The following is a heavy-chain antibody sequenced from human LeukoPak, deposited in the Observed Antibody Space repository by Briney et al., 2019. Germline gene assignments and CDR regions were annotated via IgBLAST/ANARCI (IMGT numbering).Heavy chain of an antibody. CDR2: INPNSGDT. Sequence: ASVKVSCKASGYTFTGYHMHWVRQAPGQGLEWMGRINPNSGDTNYAQKFQGRVTMTRDTSISTAYMELRSLRSDDTAVYYCARAGIAAAVRDYYYYYGMDVWGQGTTVTVSS. D-gene: IGHD6-13*01. CDR3: ARAGIAAAVRDYYYYYGMDV. CDR1: GYTFTGYH. V-gene: IGHV1-2*06. J-gene: IGHJ6*02.